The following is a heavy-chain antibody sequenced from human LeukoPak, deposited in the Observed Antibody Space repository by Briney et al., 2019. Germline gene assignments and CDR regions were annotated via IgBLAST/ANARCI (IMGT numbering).Heavy chain of an antibody. D-gene: IGHD2-2*01. J-gene: IGHJ6*03. CDR1: GYSFTSYW. CDR3: ARHVSDVVVPAAYYYYYYMDV. V-gene: IGHV5-51*01. Sequence: ESLKISCKGSGYSFTSYWIGWVRQMPGKGLEWMGIIYPGDSDTRYSPSFQGQVTISADKSISTAYLQWSSLKASDTAMYYRARHVSDVVVPAAYYYYYYMDVWGKGTTVTVSS. CDR2: IYPGDSDT.